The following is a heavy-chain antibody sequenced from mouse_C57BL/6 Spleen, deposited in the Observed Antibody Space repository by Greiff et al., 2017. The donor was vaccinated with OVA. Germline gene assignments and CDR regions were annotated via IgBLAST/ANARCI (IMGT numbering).Heavy chain of an antibody. CDR3: ARVFITTVVVFDY. J-gene: IGHJ2*01. V-gene: IGHV8-12*01. CDR1: GFSLSTSGMG. Sequence: QVTLKVSGPGILQSSQTLSLTCSFSGFSLSTSGMGVSWIRQPSGKGLEWLAHIYWDDDKRYNPSLKSRLTTSKDTSRNQVFLKITSVDTADTATYDCARVFITTVVVFDYWGQGTTLTVSS. CDR2: IYWDDDK. D-gene: IGHD1-1*01.